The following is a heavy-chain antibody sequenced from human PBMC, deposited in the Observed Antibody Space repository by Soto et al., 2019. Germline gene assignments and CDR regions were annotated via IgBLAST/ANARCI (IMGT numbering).Heavy chain of an antibody. V-gene: IGHV4-34*01. CDR2: INHSGST. J-gene: IGHJ4*02. CDR1: GGSFSGYY. CDR3: ARGYFTILGVVTQTTFDY. Sequence: SETLSLTCAVYGGSFSGYYWSWIRQPPGKGLEWIGEINHSGSTNYNPSLKSRVTISVDTSKNQFSLKLSSVTAADTAVYYCARGYFTILGVVTQTTFDYWGQGTLVTVYS. D-gene: IGHD3-3*01.